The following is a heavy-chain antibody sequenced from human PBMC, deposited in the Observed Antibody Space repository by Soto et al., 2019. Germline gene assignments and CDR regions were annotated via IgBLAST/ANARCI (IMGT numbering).Heavy chain of an antibody. Sequence: QVQLVQSGAEVKTPEASVRVSCKASGYTFTGYYIHWVREAPGQGLEWMGWINPQTGGTSYGQKFQGRVTLSRDTSINTAYLELSRLRFDDAAVYFCARERYQVISDGMDVWGQGTTVTVSS. CDR3: ARERYQVISDGMDV. D-gene: IGHD2-2*01. CDR2: INPQTGGT. V-gene: IGHV1-2*02. J-gene: IGHJ6*02. CDR1: GYTFTGYY.